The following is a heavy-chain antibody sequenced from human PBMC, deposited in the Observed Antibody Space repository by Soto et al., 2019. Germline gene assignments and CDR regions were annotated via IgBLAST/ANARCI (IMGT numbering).Heavy chain of an antibody. V-gene: IGHV3-30-3*01. CDR3: AGDLNYYDSGGEIDY. CDR1: GFTFSSYA. Sequence: QVQLVESGGGVVQPGRSLRLSCAASGFTFSSYAMHWVRQAPGKGLEWVAVISYDGSNKYYADSVKGRFTISRDNSKNTLYLQMNSLRAKDTAVYYCAGDLNYYDSGGEIDYWGQGTLVTVSS. D-gene: IGHD3-22*01. CDR2: ISYDGSNK. J-gene: IGHJ4*02.